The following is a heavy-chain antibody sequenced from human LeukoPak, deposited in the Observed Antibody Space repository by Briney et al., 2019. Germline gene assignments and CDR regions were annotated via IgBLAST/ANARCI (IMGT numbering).Heavy chain of an antibody. CDR1: GFTFSSYA. J-gene: IGHJ4*02. D-gene: IGHD5-12*01. V-gene: IGHV3-30-3*02. CDR2: ISYDGSNK. Sequence: PGRSLRLSCAASGFTFSSYAMHWVRQAPGKGLEWVAVISYDGSNKYYADSVKGRFTISRDNSKNTLYLQMNSLRAEDTAVYYCAKNWGYSGYDEALDYWGQGTLVTVSS. CDR3: AKNWGYSGYDEALDY.